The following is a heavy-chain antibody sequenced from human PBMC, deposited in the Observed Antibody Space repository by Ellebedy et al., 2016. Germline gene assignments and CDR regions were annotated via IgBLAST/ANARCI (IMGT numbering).Heavy chain of an antibody. D-gene: IGHD7-27*01. Sequence: ASVKVSXXASGYTFTSYGISWVRQAPGQGLEWMGWISAYNGNTNYAQKLQGRVTMTTDTSTSTAYMELRSLRSDDTAVYYCARDVTSTGDGFWGQGTMVTVSS. J-gene: IGHJ3*01. V-gene: IGHV1-18*01. CDR2: ISAYNGNT. CDR1: GYTFTSYG. CDR3: ARDVTSTGDGF.